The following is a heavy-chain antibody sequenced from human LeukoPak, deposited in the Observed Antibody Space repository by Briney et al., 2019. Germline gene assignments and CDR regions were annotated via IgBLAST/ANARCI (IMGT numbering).Heavy chain of an antibody. Sequence: SVKVSCKASGGIFSSYAISWVRQAPGQGLEWMGGIIPIFGTTNYAQKFQGRVTITADESTSTAYMELSSLRSEDTAVYYCARDPPTYYYDSSGYSQSDYWGQGTLVTVSS. CDR1: GGIFSSYA. D-gene: IGHD3-22*01. CDR2: IIPIFGTT. CDR3: ARDPPTYYYDSSGYSQSDY. V-gene: IGHV1-69*13. J-gene: IGHJ4*02.